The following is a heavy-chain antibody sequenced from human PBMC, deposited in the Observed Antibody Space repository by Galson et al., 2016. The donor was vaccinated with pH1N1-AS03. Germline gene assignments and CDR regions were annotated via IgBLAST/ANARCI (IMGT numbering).Heavy chain of an antibody. D-gene: IGHD2-21*01. CDR2: ISFTSDYI. CDR3: ARARGGEDAWSQDV. CDR1: GFSLSDYY. J-gene: IGHJ6*02. V-gene: IGHV3-11*03. Sequence: SLRLSCAASGFSLSDYYMTWIRQAPGKGLEWVAYISFTSDYIHYADSVKGRFTISRDNAKDSLYLQMDSLRVEDTAVYYCARARGGEDAWSQDVWGQGTTVTVSS.